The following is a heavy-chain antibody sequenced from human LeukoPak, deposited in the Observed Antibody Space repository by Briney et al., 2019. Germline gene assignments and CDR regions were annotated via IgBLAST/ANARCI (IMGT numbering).Heavy chain of an antibody. D-gene: IGHD6-19*01. CDR3: ARDQGYTSEWLDY. Sequence: ASVKVPCKASGNTFSNYGISWVRQAPGQGLEWMGWISGFNGYTRYAQNLQGRVTMTTDTSTSTAYMELRSLISDDTAVYYCARDQGYTSEWLDYWGQGTLVTVSS. V-gene: IGHV1-18*01. CDR2: ISGFNGYT. J-gene: IGHJ4*02. CDR1: GNTFSNYG.